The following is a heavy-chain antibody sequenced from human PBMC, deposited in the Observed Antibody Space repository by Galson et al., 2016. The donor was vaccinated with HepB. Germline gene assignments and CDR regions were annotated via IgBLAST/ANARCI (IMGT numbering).Heavy chain of an antibody. CDR1: GFTFSSYA. J-gene: IGHJ6*02. D-gene: IGHD2-21*01. CDR3: AKGSIWVSAARYGMDV. CDR2: ISGSGGST. V-gene: IGHV3-23*01. Sequence: SLRLSCAASGFTFSSYAMSWVRQAPGKGLEWVSAISGSGGSTYYADSVKGRFTISRDNSMNTLYLQMNSLRVEDTAVYYCAKGSIWVSAARYGMDVWGQGTTVTVS.